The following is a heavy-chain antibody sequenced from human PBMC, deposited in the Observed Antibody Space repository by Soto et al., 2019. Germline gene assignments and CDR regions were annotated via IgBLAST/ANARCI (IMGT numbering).Heavy chain of an antibody. CDR1: GGAFSRYA. D-gene: IGHD5-12*01. V-gene: IGHV1-69*01. Sequence: QVLLVQSGAEVKKPGSSVKVSCKASGGAFSRYAISWVRQAPGQGLEWVGGIFPMYGTPVYAQKLQGRVTLTADEATTTAYMELSGLRYEDTAFYYCARGYEYQILEFAALDLWGQGTMVTVSS. CDR3: ARGYEYQILEFAALDL. J-gene: IGHJ3*01. CDR2: IFPMYGTP.